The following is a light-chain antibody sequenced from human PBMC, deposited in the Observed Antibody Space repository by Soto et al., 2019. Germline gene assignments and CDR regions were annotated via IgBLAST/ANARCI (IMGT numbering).Light chain of an antibody. J-gene: IGKJ4*01. CDR1: QSVSSN. Sequence: EIVMTQSPATLSVSPGERATLSCRASQSVSSNLAWYQHKPGPAPRLLIYGASTRATGIPARFSGSGSGTEFTVTLSSLQSEDFAVYYCQPYNNWPLTFGGGTKVDIK. CDR2: GAS. V-gene: IGKV3-15*01. CDR3: QPYNNWPLT.